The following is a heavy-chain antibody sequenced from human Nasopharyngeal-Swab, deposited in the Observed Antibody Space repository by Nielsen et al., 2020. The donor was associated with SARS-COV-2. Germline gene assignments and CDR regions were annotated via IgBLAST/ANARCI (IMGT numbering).Heavy chain of an antibody. J-gene: IGHJ6*02. Sequence: GGSLRLSCAASGFTFSSYTMVWVRQAPGKGLEWVSSIRNSGSFINFADSVKGRFTVSRDNTKNSLYLHMNSLRAEDTAVYYCARLDFWSGYFGLDVWGQGTTVTVSS. CDR2: IRNSGSFI. V-gene: IGHV3-21*01. CDR1: GFTFSSYT. D-gene: IGHD3-3*01. CDR3: ARLDFWSGYFGLDV.